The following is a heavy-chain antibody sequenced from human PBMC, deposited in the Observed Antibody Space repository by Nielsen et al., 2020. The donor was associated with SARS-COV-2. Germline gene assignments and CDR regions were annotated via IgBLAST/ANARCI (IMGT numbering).Heavy chain of an antibody. CDR1: GYTLTSYE. D-gene: IGHD2-21*02. J-gene: IGHJ4*02. Sequence: SLQVSCQASGYTLTSYEISWVRQAPGQGLEWMGVINSIFGTENYAQKFQGRVTITADESTSTAYMELSSLRSEDTAVYYCAREGGLAYCGGDCYSPFDYWGQGTLVTVSS. CDR3: AREGGLAYCGGDCYSPFDY. CDR2: INSIFGTE. V-gene: IGHV1-69*13.